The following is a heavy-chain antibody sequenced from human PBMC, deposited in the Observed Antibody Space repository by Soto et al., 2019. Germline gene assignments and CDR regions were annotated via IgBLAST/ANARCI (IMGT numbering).Heavy chain of an antibody. CDR1: GGSISSSSYY. V-gene: IGHV4-39*01. J-gene: IGHJ4*02. Sequence: PSETLSLTCTVSGGSISSSSYYWGWIRQPPGKGLEWIGSIYYSGSTYYNPSLKSRDTISVDTSKNQFSLKLSSVTAADSAVYYCARLYDFWSGYFLHWGQGTLVTVSS. D-gene: IGHD3-3*01. CDR2: IYYSGST. CDR3: ARLYDFWSGYFLH.